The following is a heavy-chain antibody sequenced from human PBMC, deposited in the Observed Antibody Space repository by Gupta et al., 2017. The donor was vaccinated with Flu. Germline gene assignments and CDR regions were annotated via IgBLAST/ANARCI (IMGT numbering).Heavy chain of an antibody. CDR2: ISENGYT. J-gene: IGHJ2*01. CDR1: GGSMRYY. CDR3: ARKNVIGWYYDL. Sequence: TCTVSGGSMRYYWSWMRQSAGQGLEWIGRISENGYTIQNPSLQGRVAISVDTSKNQVSLSLTSMTAADTAVYYCARKNVIGWYYDLWGRGTLVTVSS. V-gene: IGHV4-4*07.